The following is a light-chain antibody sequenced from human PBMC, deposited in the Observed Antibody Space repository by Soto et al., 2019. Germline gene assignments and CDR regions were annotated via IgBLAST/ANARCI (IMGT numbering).Light chain of an antibody. Sequence: EIVLTQSPATLSLSPGERATLSCRASQSVSIYLAWYQQKPGQAPRLLIYDASNRATGIPARFSGSGSGTDFTLTIISLEPEDFAVYYCQQRSNWPPKVTFGQGTRLEIK. CDR1: QSVSIY. J-gene: IGKJ5*01. CDR2: DAS. V-gene: IGKV3-11*01. CDR3: QQRSNWPPKVT.